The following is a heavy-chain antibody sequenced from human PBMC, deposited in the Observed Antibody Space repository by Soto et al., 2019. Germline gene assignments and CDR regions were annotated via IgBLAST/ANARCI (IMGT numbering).Heavy chain of an antibody. CDR1: GFSLSTSGVG. CDR2: IYWDASK. CDR3: AHTGPDDWTVHY. J-gene: IGHJ4*01. Sequence: QITLKESGPTLVRPTQTLTLTCSFSGFSLSTSGVGVGGSRQPPGKALEWLAVIYWDASKHYSPSLRSRLTSTKDTSKNQVVLTMTNMDPRDTGTYYCAHTGPDDWTVHYWGYGTLVTVSS. V-gene: IGHV2-5*02. D-gene: IGHD3-9*01.